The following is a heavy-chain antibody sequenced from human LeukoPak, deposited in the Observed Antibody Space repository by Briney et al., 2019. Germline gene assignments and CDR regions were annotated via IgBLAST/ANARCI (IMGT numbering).Heavy chain of an antibody. D-gene: IGHD2-2*01. CDR3: ARQPYCSSTSCYIGGDY. CDR1: GGSFSGYY. Sequence: PSETLSLTCAVYGGSFSGYYWSWIRQHPGKGLEWIGEINHSGSTNYNPSLKSRVTISVDTSKNQFSLKLSSVTAADTAVYYCARQPYCSSTSCYIGGDYWGQGTLVTVSS. J-gene: IGHJ4*02. CDR2: INHSGST. V-gene: IGHV4-34*01.